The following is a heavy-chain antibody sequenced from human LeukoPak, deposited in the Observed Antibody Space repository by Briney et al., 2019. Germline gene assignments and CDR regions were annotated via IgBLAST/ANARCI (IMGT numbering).Heavy chain of an antibody. V-gene: IGHV1-69*13. CDR2: IIPIFGTA. CDR3: ARGAVVTAIRLGAFDI. J-gene: IGHJ3*02. D-gene: IGHD2-21*02. CDR1: GGTFSSYA. Sequence: SVKVSCKASGGTFSSYAISWVRQAPGQGLEWMGGIIPIFGTANYAQKFQGRVTITADESTSTAYMELSSLRSEDTAVYYCARGAVVTAIRLGAFDIWGQGTMVTVSS.